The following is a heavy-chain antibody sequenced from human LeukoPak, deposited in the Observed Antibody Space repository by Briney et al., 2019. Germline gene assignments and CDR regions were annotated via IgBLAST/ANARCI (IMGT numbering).Heavy chain of an antibody. CDR2: IYPGDSDT. V-gene: IGHV5-51*01. CDR1: GYSFTSYW. J-gene: IGHJ6*04. D-gene: IGHD6-19*01. CDR3: ARQQGQWLDWYHGMDV. Sequence: GESLQRSCKGSGYSFTSYWIGWVGHMPGKGLEWMGIIYPGDSDTRYSPSFQGQVSISADKSISTAYLQCSRPTAADTAMYYCARQQGQWLDWYHGMDVWGKGTTVTVSS.